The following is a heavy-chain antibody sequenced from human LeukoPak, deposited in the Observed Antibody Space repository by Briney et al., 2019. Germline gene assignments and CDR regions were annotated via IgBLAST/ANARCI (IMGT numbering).Heavy chain of an antibody. J-gene: IGHJ3*01. V-gene: IGHV4-34*01. D-gene: IGHD3-22*01. CDR1: GGSFSGYY. Sequence: SETLSLTCAVYGGSFSGYYWSWIRQPPGKGLEWIGEINHSGSTNYNPSLKSRVTISVDTSKNQFSLRLNSVTAADTALYYCARMGVSYYYDSSTYPTAFDVWGQGTMVSVSS. CDR3: ARMGVSYYYDSSTYPTAFDV. CDR2: INHSGST.